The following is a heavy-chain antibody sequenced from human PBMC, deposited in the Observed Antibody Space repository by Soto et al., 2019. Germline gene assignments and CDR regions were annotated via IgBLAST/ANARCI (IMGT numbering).Heavy chain of an antibody. Sequence: GESLKISCKSSGYSFTSYWIAWVRQMPGKGLERMGIIYPGDSDTRYSPSFQGQVTISVDKSISTAYLQWSSLKASDTAIYYCAKRGKESTRSFWFDPWGQGTLVTVSS. CDR3: AKRGKESTRSFWFDP. V-gene: IGHV5-51*01. J-gene: IGHJ5*02. CDR1: GYSFTSYW. D-gene: IGHD2-2*01. CDR2: IYPGDSDT.